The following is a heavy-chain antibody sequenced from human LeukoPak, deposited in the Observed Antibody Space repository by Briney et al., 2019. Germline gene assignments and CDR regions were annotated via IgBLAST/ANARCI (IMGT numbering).Heavy chain of an antibody. CDR1: GFSLSTSGVG. V-gene: IGHV2-5*02. J-gene: IGHJ4*02. Sequence: SGPTPVNPTQTLTLTCTFSGFSLSTSGVGVGWIRQPPGKALEWLALIYWDDDKRYSPSLKSRLTITKDTSKNQVVLTMTNMDPVDTATCYCAHFDSSGYYGWLVDYWGQGTLVTVSS. CDR2: IYWDDDK. D-gene: IGHD3-22*01. CDR3: AHFDSSGYYGWLVDY.